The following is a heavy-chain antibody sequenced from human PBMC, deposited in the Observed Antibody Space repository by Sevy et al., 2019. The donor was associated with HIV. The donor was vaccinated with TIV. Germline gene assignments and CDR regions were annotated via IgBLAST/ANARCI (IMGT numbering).Heavy chain of an antibody. V-gene: IGHV3-23*01. CDR1: GFTFSSYA. Sequence: GGSLRLSCAASGFTFSSYAMSWVRQAPGKGLEWVSAISGSGGSTYYADSVKGRFTISRDNSKNTLYLEMNNLRAEDTAVYYCARLNVYYFDSSGYYTTGNAFDIWGQGTLVTVSS. CDR2: ISGSGGST. D-gene: IGHD3-22*01. CDR3: ARLNVYYFDSSGYYTTGNAFDI. J-gene: IGHJ3*02.